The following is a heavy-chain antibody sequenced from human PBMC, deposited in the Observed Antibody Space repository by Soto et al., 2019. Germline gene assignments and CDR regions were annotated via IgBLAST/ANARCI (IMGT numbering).Heavy chain of an antibody. V-gene: IGHV4-39*01. Sequence: QLQLQESGPGLVKPSETLSLTCTVSGGSISSSSYYWGWIRQPPGKGLEWIGSIYYSGSTYYNPSLKSRVTISVDTSKSQFSLKLSSVTAADTAVYYCARVSGSKRRFDYWGQGTLVTVSS. CDR3: ARVSGSKRRFDY. J-gene: IGHJ4*02. D-gene: IGHD1-26*01. CDR2: IYYSGST. CDR1: GGSISSSSYY.